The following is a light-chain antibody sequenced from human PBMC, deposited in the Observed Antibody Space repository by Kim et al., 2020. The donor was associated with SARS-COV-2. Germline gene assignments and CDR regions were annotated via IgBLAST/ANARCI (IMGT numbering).Light chain of an antibody. J-gene: IGKJ2*01. CDR1: DTIAKN. V-gene: IGKV3-15*01. CDR3: QQYSHWPYS. Sequence: SVTPGERGTLSCRARDTIAKNFAWYQDTPGQPPRLLIYGATTRATGVPARFTGSGSGTDFTLTITSLQSEDFVIYFCQQYSHWPYSFGQGTKLEI. CDR2: GAT.